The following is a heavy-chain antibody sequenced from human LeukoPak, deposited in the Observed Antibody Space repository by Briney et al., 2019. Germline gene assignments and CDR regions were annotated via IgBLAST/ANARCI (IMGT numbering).Heavy chain of an antibody. CDR2: IYYSGST. CDR3: ARLNYYDSGAYYWFDP. Sequence: SETLSLTCTVSGGSISSSNFYWGWIRQPPGKGLEWIGSIYYSGSTYYSPSLKSRVTISVDTSKNQFSLKLSSVTAADTAVYYCARLNYYDSGAYYWFDPWGQGTLVTVSS. CDR1: GGSISSSNFY. J-gene: IGHJ5*02. V-gene: IGHV4-39*01. D-gene: IGHD3-22*01.